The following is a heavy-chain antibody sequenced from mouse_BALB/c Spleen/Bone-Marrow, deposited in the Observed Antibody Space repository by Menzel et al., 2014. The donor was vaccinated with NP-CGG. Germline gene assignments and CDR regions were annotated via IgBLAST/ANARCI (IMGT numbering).Heavy chain of an antibody. CDR3: ARQGYYGKGDY. Sequence: DVKLQESGGGLAQPGGSLKLSCAASGFDFSRYWMSWVRQAPGKGLEWIGEINPDSSTINYTPSLKDKFIISRDNAKNTLYLQMSKVRSEDTALYYCARQGYYGKGDYWGQGTTLTVSS. J-gene: IGHJ2*01. CDR1: GFDFSRYW. V-gene: IGHV4-1*02. CDR2: INPDSSTI. D-gene: IGHD2-1*01.